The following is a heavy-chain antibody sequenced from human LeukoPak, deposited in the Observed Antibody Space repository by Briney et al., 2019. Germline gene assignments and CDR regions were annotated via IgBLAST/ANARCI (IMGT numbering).Heavy chain of an antibody. V-gene: IGHV4-4*02. CDR1: GGSITQTNY. CDR2: VNLQGST. CDR3: AKTDYNNNAAAFDF. J-gene: IGHJ3*01. D-gene: IGHD4-11*01. Sequence: KPSETLSLTCDVSGGSITQTNYWTWVRQPPGKGLEWIGEVNLQGSTNYNPSLMRRVAISVDTSANHVSLQLTSVTAADTAVYYCAKTDYNNNAAAFDFWGQGTMVTVSS.